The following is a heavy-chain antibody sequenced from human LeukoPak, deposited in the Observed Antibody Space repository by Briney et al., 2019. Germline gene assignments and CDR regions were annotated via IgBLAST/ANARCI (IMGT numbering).Heavy chain of an antibody. CDR1: GGSFGGYY. CDR3: ASSRRECSSISCSYLDY. J-gene: IGHJ4*02. D-gene: IGHD2-2*01. Sequence: SETLSLTCAVYGGSFGGYYWSWIRQPPGKGLEWIGEINHSGSTNYNPSLKSRVTISVDTSKNQFSLKLSSVTAADTAVYYCASSRRECSSISCSYLDYWGQGTLVTVSS. CDR2: INHSGST. V-gene: IGHV4-34*01.